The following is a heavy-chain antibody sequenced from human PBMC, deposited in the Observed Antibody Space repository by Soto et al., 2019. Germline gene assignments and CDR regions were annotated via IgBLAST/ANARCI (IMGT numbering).Heavy chain of an antibody. J-gene: IGHJ5*02. Sequence: QVQLVQSGAELKKPGSSVKVSCKASGGNFTNYGISWVRQAPGQGLEWMGGIIPLFGTTNYAQKFRGRVTVTADESTSTAYMELNSLRSEDTVIYFCARARGTSWYNWFDPWGQGTLVTVSS. CDR2: IIPLFGTT. D-gene: IGHD6-13*01. V-gene: IGHV1-69*01. CDR1: GGNFTNYG. CDR3: ARARGTSWYNWFDP.